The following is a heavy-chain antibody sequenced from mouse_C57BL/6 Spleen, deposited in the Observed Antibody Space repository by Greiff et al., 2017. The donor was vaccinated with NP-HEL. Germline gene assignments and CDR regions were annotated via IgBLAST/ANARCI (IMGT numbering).Heavy chain of an antibody. CDR3: ARLRRTPYYFDY. J-gene: IGHJ2*01. D-gene: IGHD1-1*01. Sequence: VQLKESGPELVKPGASVKIPCKASGYTFTDYNMDWVKQSHGKSLEWIGDINPNNGGTIYNQKFKGKATLTVDKSSSTAYMELRSLTSEDTAVYYCARLRRTPYYFDYWGQGTTLTVSS. CDR1: GYTFTDYN. V-gene: IGHV1-18*01. CDR2: INPNNGGT.